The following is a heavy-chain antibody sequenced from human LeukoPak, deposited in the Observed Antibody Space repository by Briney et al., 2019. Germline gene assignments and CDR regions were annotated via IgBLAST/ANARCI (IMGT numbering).Heavy chain of an antibody. CDR3: AKGSGKYYDSSGYYY. CDR1: GFTFSSYA. J-gene: IGHJ4*02. V-gene: IGHV3-23*01. D-gene: IGHD3-22*01. Sequence: GGSLRLSCAASGFTFSSYAMSWVRQAPGKGLEWVSAISGSGGSTYNADSAKGRFTISRDNSKNTLYLQMNSLRAEDTAVYYCAKGSGKYYDSSGYYYWGQGTLVTVSS. CDR2: ISGSGGST.